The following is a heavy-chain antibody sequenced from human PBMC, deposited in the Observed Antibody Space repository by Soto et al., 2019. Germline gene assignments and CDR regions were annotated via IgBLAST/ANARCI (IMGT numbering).Heavy chain of an antibody. CDR1: GGSFSGYY. V-gene: IGHV4-34*01. J-gene: IGHJ4*02. D-gene: IGHD4-17*01. Sequence: ETLSLTCAVYGGSFSGYYWSWIRQPPGKGLEWIGEINHSGSTNYNPSLKSRVTISVDTSKNQFSLKLSSVTAADTAVYYCARYIDDYGGNSYFDYWRQGTLVPVSS. CDR3: ARYIDDYGGNSYFDY. CDR2: INHSGST.